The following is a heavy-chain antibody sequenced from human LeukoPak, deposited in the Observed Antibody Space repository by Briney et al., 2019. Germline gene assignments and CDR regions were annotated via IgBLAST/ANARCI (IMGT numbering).Heavy chain of an antibody. J-gene: IGHJ3*02. CDR3: ARGRGIWGVSDAFDI. CDR1: GFTFSSYA. V-gene: IGHV3-30-3*01. Sequence: GSLRLSCAASGFTFSSYAMHWVRQAPGKGLEWVAVISYDGSNKYYADSVKGRFTISRDNSKNTLYLQMNSLRAEDTAVYYCARGRGIWGVSDAFDIWGQGTMVTVSS. CDR2: ISYDGSNK. D-gene: IGHD3-16*01.